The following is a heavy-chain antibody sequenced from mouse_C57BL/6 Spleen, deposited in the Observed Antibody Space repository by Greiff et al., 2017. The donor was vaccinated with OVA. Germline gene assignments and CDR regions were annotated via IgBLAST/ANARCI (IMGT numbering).Heavy chain of an antibody. V-gene: IGHV1-69*01. J-gene: IGHJ3*01. CDR1: GYTFTSYW. CDR2: IDPSDSYT. D-gene: IGHD2-3*01. CDR3: ARDDDYSRFAY. Sequence: QVQLQQPGAELVMPGASVKLSCKASGYTFTSYWMHWVKQRPGQGLEWIGEIDPSDSYTNYNQKFKGKSTLTVDKSSSTAYMQLSSLTSEDSAVYYCARDDDYSRFAYWGQGTLVTVSA.